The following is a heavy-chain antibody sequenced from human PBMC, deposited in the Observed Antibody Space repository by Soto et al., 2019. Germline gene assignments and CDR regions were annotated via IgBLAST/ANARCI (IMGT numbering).Heavy chain of an antibody. CDR2: IIPIFGTA. D-gene: IGHD5-18*01. CDR3: ARPNMDTAMGEDYYYGMDV. CDR1: GGNFSSYT. Sequence: QVQLVQSGAEVKKPGSSVKVSCKASGGNFSSYTISWVRQAPGQGLEWMGGIIPIFGTANYAQKFQGRVTITADESTSTAYMELSSLRSEDTAVYYCARPNMDTAMGEDYYYGMDVWGQGTTVTVSS. J-gene: IGHJ6*02. V-gene: IGHV1-69*12.